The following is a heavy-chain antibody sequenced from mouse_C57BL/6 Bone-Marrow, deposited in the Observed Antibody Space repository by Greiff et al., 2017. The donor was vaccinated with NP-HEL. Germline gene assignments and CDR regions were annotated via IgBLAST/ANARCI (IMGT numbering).Heavy chain of an antibody. J-gene: IGHJ2*01. CDR1: GFTFSNYW. CDR2: IRLKSDNYAT. CDR3: TAYYYSNYGY. V-gene: IGHV6-3*01. D-gene: IGHD2-5*01. Sequence: DVMLVESGGGLVQPGGSMKLSCVASGFTFSNYWMNWVRQSPEKGLEWVAQIRLKSDNYATHYAESVKGRFTISRDDSKSSVYLQMNNLRAEDTGIYYCTAYYYSNYGYWGQGTTLTVSS.